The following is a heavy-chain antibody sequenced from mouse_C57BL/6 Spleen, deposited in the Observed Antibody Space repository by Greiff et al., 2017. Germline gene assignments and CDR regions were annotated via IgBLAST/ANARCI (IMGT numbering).Heavy chain of an antibody. CDR3: ARGDYDEKGYFDY. D-gene: IGHD2-4*01. CDR1: GYTFTSYG. Sequence: QVQLQQSGAELARPGASVKLSCKASGYTFTSYGISWVKQRTGQGLEWIGEIYPRSGNIYYNEKFKGKATLTADKSSSTAYMELRSLTSEDSAVYFCARGDYDEKGYFDYWGQGTTLTVSS. J-gene: IGHJ2*01. CDR2: IYPRSGNI. V-gene: IGHV1-81*01.